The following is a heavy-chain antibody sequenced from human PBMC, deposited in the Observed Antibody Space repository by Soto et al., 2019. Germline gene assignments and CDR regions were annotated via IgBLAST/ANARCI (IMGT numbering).Heavy chain of an antibody. CDR1: GYTFTSYG. D-gene: IGHD6-6*01. J-gene: IGHJ6*02. CDR3: GRRGHGSSSGGIYYYYGMDV. CDR2: ISAYNGNT. Sequence: QVQLVQSGAEVKKPGASVKVSCKASGYTFTSYGISWVRQAPGQGLEWMGWISAYNGNTNYAQKLQGRVTMTTDTSTSTADRELRSLRSDDTAVYYCGRRGHGSSSGGIYYYYGMDVWGQGTTVTVSS. V-gene: IGHV1-18*01.